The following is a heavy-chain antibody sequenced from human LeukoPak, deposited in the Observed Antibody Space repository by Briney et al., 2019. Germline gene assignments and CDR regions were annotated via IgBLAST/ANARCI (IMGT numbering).Heavy chain of an antibody. D-gene: IGHD6-13*01. Sequence: SETLSLTCTVPGGSISSYYWSWIRQPPGKGLEWIGYIYYSGSTNYNPSLKSRVTISVDTSKNQFSLKLSSVTAADTAVYYCARTAAAPYYYYYYMDVWGKGTTVTVSS. CDR3: ARTAAAPYYYYYYMDV. CDR2: IYYSGST. CDR1: GGSISSYY. J-gene: IGHJ6*03. V-gene: IGHV4-59*01.